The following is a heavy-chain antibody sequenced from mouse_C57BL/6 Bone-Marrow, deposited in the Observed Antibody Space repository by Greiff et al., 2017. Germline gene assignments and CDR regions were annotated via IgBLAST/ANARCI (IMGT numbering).Heavy chain of an antibody. CDR3: ARLGYGNGCFDY. Sequence: VQLKESGPGLAKPSQTLSLTCSVTGYSITRDYWNWIRKFPGNKLEYMGYISYSGSTYYKPSLKSRISITRDTSKNQYYLQLNSVPTEDTATYYCARLGYGNGCFDYWGQGTTLTVSS. CDR2: ISYSGST. CDR1: GYSITRDY. V-gene: IGHV3-8*01. D-gene: IGHD2-10*02. J-gene: IGHJ2*01.